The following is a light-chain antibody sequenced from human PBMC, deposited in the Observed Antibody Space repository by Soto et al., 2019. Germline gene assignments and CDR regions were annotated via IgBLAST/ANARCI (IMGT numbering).Light chain of an antibody. CDR3: QVWDSSSDPVV. J-gene: IGLJ2*01. V-gene: IGLV3-21*04. CDR1: NIGSKS. CDR2: YDS. Sequence: SYELTQPPSVSVAPGKTARITCGGNNIGSKSVHWYQQKPGQAPVLVIYYDSDRPSGIPERFSGSNSGNTATLTISRVEAWDEADYYCQVWDSSSDPVVFGGGTKLTVL.